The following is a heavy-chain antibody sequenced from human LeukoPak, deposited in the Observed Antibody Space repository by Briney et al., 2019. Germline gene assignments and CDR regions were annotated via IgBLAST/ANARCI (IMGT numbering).Heavy chain of an antibody. D-gene: IGHD6-13*01. V-gene: IGHV3-23*01. J-gene: IGHJ4*02. Sequence: GGSLRLSCAASGFTFSSYAMSWVRQAPGKGLEWVSAISGSGGSTYYADSVKGRFTISRDNSKNTLYLQMNSLRAEDTAVYYCWRGGSSWTPFFDYWGQGTLVTVSS. CDR2: ISGSGGST. CDR3: WRGGSSWTPFFDY. CDR1: GFTFSSYA.